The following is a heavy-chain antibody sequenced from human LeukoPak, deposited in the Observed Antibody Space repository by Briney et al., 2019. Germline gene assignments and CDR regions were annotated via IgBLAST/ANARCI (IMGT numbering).Heavy chain of an antibody. CDR3: ARAGMGCVVVPAAIRGVFDY. CDR2: INHSGST. V-gene: IGHV4-34*01. D-gene: IGHD2-2*02. J-gene: IGHJ4*02. Sequence: SETLSLTCAVYGGSFSGYYWSWIRQPPGKGLEWIGEINHSGSTNYNPSLKSRVTISVDTSKNQFSLKLSSVTAADTAVYYCARAGMGCVVVPAAIRGVFDYWGQGTLVTVSS. CDR1: GGSFSGYY.